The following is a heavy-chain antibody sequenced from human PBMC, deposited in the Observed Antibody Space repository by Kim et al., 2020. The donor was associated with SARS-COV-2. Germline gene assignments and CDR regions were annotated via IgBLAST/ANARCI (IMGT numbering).Heavy chain of an antibody. D-gene: IGHD5-18*01. J-gene: IGHJ6*02. CDR3: ARVDTAMVGNYYYYYGMDV. Sequence: GESLKISCKGSGYSFTSYWIGWVRQMPGKGLEWMGIIYPGDSDTRYSPSFQGQVTISADKSISTAYLQWSSLKASDTAMYYCARVDTAMVGNYYYYYGMDVWGQGTTVTVSS. CDR2: IYPGDSDT. V-gene: IGHV5-51*01. CDR1: GYSFTSYW.